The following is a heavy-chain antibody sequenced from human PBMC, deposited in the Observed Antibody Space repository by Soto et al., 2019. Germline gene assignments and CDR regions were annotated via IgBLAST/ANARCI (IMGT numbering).Heavy chain of an antibody. CDR3: AKGGLHGRGDWFDP. V-gene: IGHV4-59*01. CDR2: IYHSGRS. D-gene: IGHD1-26*01. CDR1: GGSLTNYY. Sequence: SETLSLTCTVSGGSLTNYYWSWFRQTQGKGLEWIANIYHSGRSNYNPSLKSRVIISVDTPNNQFSLTLTSVTAADTAVHYCAKGGLHGRGDWFDPWGQGTPVTVSS. J-gene: IGHJ5*02.